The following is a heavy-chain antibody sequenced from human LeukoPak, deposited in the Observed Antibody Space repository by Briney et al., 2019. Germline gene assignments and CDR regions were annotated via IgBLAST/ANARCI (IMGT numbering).Heavy chain of an antibody. V-gene: IGHV3-74*01. J-gene: IGHJ4*02. D-gene: IGHD3-10*01. CDR3: ARDRVYGSGSSVY. CDR2: INGDGSGT. CDR1: GFTFTSHW. Sequence: GRSLRLSCTAAGFTFTSHWMHSVRQVPGKGLVWVSRINGDGSGTNHADSVEGRFTISRDNAKNTLYLQMNRLRVEDTAVYYCARDRVYGSGSSVYWGQGTLVTVSS.